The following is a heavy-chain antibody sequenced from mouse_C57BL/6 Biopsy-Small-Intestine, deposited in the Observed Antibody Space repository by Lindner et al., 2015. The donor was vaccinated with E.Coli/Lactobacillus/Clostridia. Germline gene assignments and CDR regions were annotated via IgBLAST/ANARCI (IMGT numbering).Heavy chain of an antibody. J-gene: IGHJ2*01. CDR3: EGGGY. Sequence: SGPEVVKPGASVKISCKASGYAISSSWMNWVKQRPGKGLEWIGRIYPGDGDTNYNGKFKDKATLTADKSSSTAYMQLSRLTYEDSAVYFCEGGGYWGQGTTLTVSS. CDR2: IYPGDGDT. V-gene: IGHV1-82*01. CDR1: GYAISSSW.